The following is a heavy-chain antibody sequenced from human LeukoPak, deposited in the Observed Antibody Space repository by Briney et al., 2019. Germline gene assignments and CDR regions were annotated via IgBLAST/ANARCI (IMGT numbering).Heavy chain of an antibody. CDR2: IYYSGST. CDR3: ARDLRGYCSSTSCYGEAYFDY. Sequence: SETLSLTCTVSGGSVSSGSYYWSWIRQPPGKGLEWIGYIYYSGSTNCNPSLKSRVTISVDTSKNQFSLKLSSVTAADTAVYYCARDLRGYCSSTSCYGEAYFDYWGQGTLVTVSS. D-gene: IGHD2-2*01. V-gene: IGHV4-61*01. CDR1: GGSVSSGSYY. J-gene: IGHJ4*02.